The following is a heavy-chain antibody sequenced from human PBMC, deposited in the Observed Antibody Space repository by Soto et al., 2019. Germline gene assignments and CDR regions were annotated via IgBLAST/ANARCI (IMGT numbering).Heavy chain of an antibody. CDR2: IYYSGNT. CDR3: DPALVFTGGDGFDN. Sequence: QVRLQEWGPGLVKPSQTLSLKCSVSGGSITTGGRYWGWIRQLPGKGLEWIGDIYYSGNTYYNASIKSRDTTSVEAAKNQFYPKLSSVTVADTSVYDSDPALVFTGGDGFDNWGQGRFVTVSS. V-gene: IGHV4-31*02. D-gene: IGHD1-1*01. J-gene: IGHJ3*02. CDR1: GGSITTGGRY.